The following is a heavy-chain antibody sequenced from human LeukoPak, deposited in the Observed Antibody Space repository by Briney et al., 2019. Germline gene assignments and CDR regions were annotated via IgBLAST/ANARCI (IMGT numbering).Heavy chain of an antibody. CDR3: AKSHSLEYRGYFDY. D-gene: IGHD2/OR15-2a*01. J-gene: IGHJ4*02. CDR1: GFSFSNYA. Sequence: GGSLRLSCAASGFSFSNYAMSWVRQAPGKGLEWVSVISGRGGSIKYADSVKGRFTLSRGNSKNTLYLLMNELCAEDTAVYYCAKSHSLEYRGYFDYWGQGTLVTVSS. V-gene: IGHV3-23*01. CDR2: ISGRGGSI.